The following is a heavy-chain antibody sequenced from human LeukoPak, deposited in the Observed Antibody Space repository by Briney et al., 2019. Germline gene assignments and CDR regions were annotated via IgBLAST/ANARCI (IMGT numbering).Heavy chain of an antibody. Sequence: GASVKVSRKASGYTFTSYGISWVRQAPGQGLEWMGWISAYNGNTNYAQKLQGRVTMTTDTSTSTAYMELRSLRSDDTAVYYCARGSGYDYHELSFDYWGQGTLVTVSS. V-gene: IGHV1-18*01. CDR1: GYTFTSYG. D-gene: IGHD5-12*01. J-gene: IGHJ4*02. CDR2: ISAYNGNT. CDR3: ARGSGYDYHELSFDY.